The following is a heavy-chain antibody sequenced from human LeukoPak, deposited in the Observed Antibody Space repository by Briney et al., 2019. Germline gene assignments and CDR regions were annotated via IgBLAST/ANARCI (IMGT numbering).Heavy chain of an antibody. Sequence: SETLSLTCTVSGGSISSYYWSWIRQPPGKGLEWIGYIYYSGSTNYNPSLKSRVTISVDTSKNQFSLKLGSVTAADTAVYYCAREAAEADSSGQFDYWGQGTLVTVSS. V-gene: IGHV4-59*01. J-gene: IGHJ4*02. D-gene: IGHD3-22*01. CDR3: AREAAEADSSGQFDY. CDR1: GGSISSYY. CDR2: IYYSGST.